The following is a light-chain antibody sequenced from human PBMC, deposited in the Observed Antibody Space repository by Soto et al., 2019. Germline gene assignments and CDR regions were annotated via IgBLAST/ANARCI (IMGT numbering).Light chain of an antibody. CDR3: QKYDTSYFT. Sequence: EIVLTQSPGTLSLCPGERATLSCRAGQNISSKSVAWYQQKPGQAPRLLIYDASTRAADIPDRFSGGGSGTDFTLTVNRLEPEDFAMYYCQKYDTSYFTCGPGTKVDFK. J-gene: IGKJ3*01. CDR2: DAS. V-gene: IGKV3-20*01. CDR1: QNISSKS.